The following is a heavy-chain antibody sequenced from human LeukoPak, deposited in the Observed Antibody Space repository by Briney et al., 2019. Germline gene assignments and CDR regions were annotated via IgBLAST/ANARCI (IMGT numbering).Heavy chain of an antibody. J-gene: IGHJ4*02. Sequence: SETLSPTCAVYGGSFSGYYWSWIRQPPGKGLEWIGEINHSGSTNYNPSLKSRVTISVDTSKNQFSLKLSSVTAADTAVYYCARGLASSSWYVPSYFDYWGQGTLVTVSS. CDR1: GGSFSGYY. CDR2: INHSGST. D-gene: IGHD6-13*01. V-gene: IGHV4-34*01. CDR3: ARGLASSSWYVPSYFDY.